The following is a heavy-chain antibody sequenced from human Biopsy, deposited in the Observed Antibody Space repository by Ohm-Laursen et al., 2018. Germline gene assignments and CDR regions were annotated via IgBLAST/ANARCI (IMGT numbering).Heavy chain of an antibody. Sequence: TLSLTCSVSGGSINSGGHFWGWVRQSPGKGLEWIGYIYDNGDTYYNPSLMSLVSISADTSKNQVSLRLNSVTAADTAVYYCAKNLAVSSYALDIWGQGTMVTVSS. CDR2: IYDNGDT. J-gene: IGHJ3*02. CDR1: GGSINSGGHF. D-gene: IGHD2/OR15-2a*01. CDR3: AKNLAVSSYALDI. V-gene: IGHV4-31*01.